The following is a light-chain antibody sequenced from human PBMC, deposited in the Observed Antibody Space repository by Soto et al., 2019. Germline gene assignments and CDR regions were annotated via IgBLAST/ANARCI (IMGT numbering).Light chain of an antibody. CDR2: AAS. CDR3: QQFNSHPIT. V-gene: IGKV1-9*01. J-gene: IGKJ5*01. CDR1: QGISSN. Sequence: DIQLTQSPSFLSSSVGDRVTITCRASQGISSNLAWYQQKPGKAPKLLIYAASTVQSGVPSRFSGSGSGTLFTLTSSRLQPDDFATYYCQQFNSHPITFGQGTRLEIK.